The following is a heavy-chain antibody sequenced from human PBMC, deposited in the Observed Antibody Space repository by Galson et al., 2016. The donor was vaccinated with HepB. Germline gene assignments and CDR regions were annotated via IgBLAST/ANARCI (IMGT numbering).Heavy chain of an antibody. D-gene: IGHD3-10*01. V-gene: IGHV4-34*01. CDR1: DGSFNDHY. J-gene: IGHJ4*02. CDR2: VHHSESP. Sequence: SETLSLTCAVADGSFNDHYWTWIRQTPGRGLEWLGEVHHSESPDYNPSLKSRVTISVDTSKSQFSLNLTSVTAADTAIYYCARLGHYFGSGYFDSWGQGTLVTVSS. CDR3: ARLGHYFGSGYFDS.